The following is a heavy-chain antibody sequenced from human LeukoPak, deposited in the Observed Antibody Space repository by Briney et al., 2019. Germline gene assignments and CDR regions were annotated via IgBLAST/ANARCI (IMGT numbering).Heavy chain of an antibody. D-gene: IGHD4-17*01. V-gene: IGHV4-59*01. CDR3: ARDRDGDGPDY. J-gene: IGHJ4*02. CDR2: FYYIGST. CDR1: GSSISSYY. Sequence: PSETLSLTCTVSGSSISSYYWSWIRQPPGKGLEWIGSFYYIGSTNYNPSLKSRVTISVDTSKNQFSLKLNSVTAADTALYYCARDRDGDGPDYWGQGTLVTVSS.